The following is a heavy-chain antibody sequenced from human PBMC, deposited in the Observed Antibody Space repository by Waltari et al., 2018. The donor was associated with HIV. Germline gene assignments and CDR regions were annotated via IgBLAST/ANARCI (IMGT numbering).Heavy chain of an antibody. Sequence: EVQLVESGGGLVQPGGSLRLSCAASGFTFSSYWMSWVRQAPGKGVEWGANKKQDGSEIYYVDSVKGRFTISRDNAKNSLYLQMNSLRAEDTAVYFCARRGGRSSPLGYWGQGTLVTVSS. CDR1: GFTFSSYW. CDR3: ARRGGRSSPLGY. J-gene: IGHJ4*02. D-gene: IGHD6-13*01. CDR2: KKQDGSEI. V-gene: IGHV3-7*01.